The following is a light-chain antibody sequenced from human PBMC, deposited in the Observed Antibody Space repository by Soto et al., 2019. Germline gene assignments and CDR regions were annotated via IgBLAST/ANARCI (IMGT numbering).Light chain of an antibody. V-gene: IGLV2-8*01. Sequence: QSALTQPRSVSGSPGQAVTLSCTGSNSDVGGYNYVSWYQQHPGKAPKLMIYEVTKRPSGVPDRFSGSKSANTASLTVSGLQADDEADYYCSSYAGNNNVVLGGGTKVTVL. CDR2: EVT. CDR3: SSYAGNNNVV. J-gene: IGLJ2*01. CDR1: NSDVGGYNY.